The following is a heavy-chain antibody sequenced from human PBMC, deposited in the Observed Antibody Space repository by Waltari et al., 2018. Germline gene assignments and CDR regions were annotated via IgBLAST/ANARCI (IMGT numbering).Heavy chain of an antibody. V-gene: IGHV2-26*01. D-gene: IGHD6-6*01. CDR1: GFSLSNARMG. CDR3: ARMDEQLDYAFDI. Sequence: QVTLKESGPVLVKPTETLTLTCTVSGFSLSNARMGVSWIRQPQGTALEWLAHIFLNEEKSYSTYVTRRLTISKDTSKSQVVLTMTNMDSVATATYYCARMDEQLDYAFDIWGQGSMVSVSS. J-gene: IGHJ3*02. CDR2: IFLNEEK.